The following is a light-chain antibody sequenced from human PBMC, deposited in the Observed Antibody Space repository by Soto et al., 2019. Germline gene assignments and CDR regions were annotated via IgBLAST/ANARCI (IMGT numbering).Light chain of an antibody. Sequence: DIQMTQSPSTLSASVGDRVTITCRASESISIWLAWYQQKPGKAPKLLIYKASSLESGVPSRFSGSGSGTEFTLTISSLQPDDFATYYCQQYNSYSLTFGGGTKVEIK. CDR2: KAS. CDR1: ESISIW. J-gene: IGKJ4*01. V-gene: IGKV1-5*03. CDR3: QQYNSYSLT.